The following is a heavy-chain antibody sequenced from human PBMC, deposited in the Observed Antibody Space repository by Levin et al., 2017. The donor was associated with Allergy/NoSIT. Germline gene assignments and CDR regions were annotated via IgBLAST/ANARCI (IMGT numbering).Heavy chain of an antibody. D-gene: IGHD3-16*02. J-gene: IGHJ4*02. CDR3: ARFVWGSYRGFDY. CDR2: IYDTGNT. V-gene: IGHV4-59*01. Sequence: SETLSLTCTVSGGSISSDNWSWIRQPPGKGLEWIGYIYDTGNTNYNPSLKSRVTLSVDTSKNQFSLKPSSVTPADTAVYYCARFVWGSYRGFDYWGQGTLVTVSS. CDR1: GGSISSDN.